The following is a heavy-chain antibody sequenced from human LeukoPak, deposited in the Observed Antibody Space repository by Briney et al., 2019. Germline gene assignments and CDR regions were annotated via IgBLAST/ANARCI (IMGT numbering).Heavy chain of an antibody. V-gene: IGHV3-23*01. Sequence: GASLRLSCAASGFTFSNYAMSWVREAPGKGLEWVSAVSGRDTSTYYTDSVKGRFTISRDNSKNTLYLQMNSLSAEDTAIYYCAKWGDYDVLTGYYDSDYWGQGTLVTVSS. CDR2: VSGRDTST. CDR1: GFTFSNYA. CDR3: AKWGDYDVLTGYYDSDY. J-gene: IGHJ4*02. D-gene: IGHD3-9*01.